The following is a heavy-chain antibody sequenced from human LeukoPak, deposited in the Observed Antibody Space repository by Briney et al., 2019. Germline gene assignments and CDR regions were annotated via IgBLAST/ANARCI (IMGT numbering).Heavy chain of an antibody. J-gene: IGHJ4*02. V-gene: IGHV3-23*01. CDR2: SGDGGDT. Sequence: PGGSLRLSCAASGFTFSSYAMNWVRRAPGKGLERVSTSGDGGDTHYADSVRGRFTISRANSKNTLFMQMNSLRAEDTAVYYCGKSGSRDWDYFEYWGQGTLVTASS. CDR3: GKSGSRDWDYFEY. CDR1: GFTFSSYA. D-gene: IGHD6-19*01.